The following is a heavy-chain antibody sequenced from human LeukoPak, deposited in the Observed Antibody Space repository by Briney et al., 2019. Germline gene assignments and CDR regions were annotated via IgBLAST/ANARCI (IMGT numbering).Heavy chain of an antibody. CDR2: ISYDGSNK. J-gene: IGHJ4*02. D-gene: IGHD2-2*01. CDR1: GSTFSFYG. CDR3: AKDLYTRVVVAAATDY. V-gene: IGHV3-30*18. Sequence: GGSLRLSCAASGSTFSFYGMHWVRQAPGKGLEWVAVISYDGSNKYYADSVRGRFTISRDNSKNTLYLQMNSLKPEDTAVYFCAKDLYTRVVVAAATDYWGQGTLATVSS.